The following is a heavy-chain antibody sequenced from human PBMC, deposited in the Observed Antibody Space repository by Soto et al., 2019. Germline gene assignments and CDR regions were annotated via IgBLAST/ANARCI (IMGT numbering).Heavy chain of an antibody. CDR2: IYYSGST. Sequence: SETLSLTCTVSGGSISSYYWSWIRQPPGKGLEWIGYIYYSGSTNYNPSLKSRVTISVDTSKNQFSLKLSSVTAADTAVYYCARQSTGYCSGGSCPDYRYYYYMDVWGKGTTVTVSS. CDR3: ARQSTGYCSGGSCPDYRYYYYMDV. CDR1: GGSISSYY. D-gene: IGHD2-15*01. J-gene: IGHJ6*03. V-gene: IGHV4-59*08.